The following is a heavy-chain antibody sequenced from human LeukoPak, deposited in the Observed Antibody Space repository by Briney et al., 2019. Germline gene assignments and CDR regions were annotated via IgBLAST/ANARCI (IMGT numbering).Heavy chain of an antibody. CDR1: GGSVSSGSYY. CDR2: IYYSGTT. V-gene: IGHV4-61*01. D-gene: IGHD5-12*01. CDR3: ARSVSGYDYYFDY. Sequence: PSETLSLTRTVSGGSVSSGSYYWSWIRQPPGKGLEWIGHIYYSGTTNYNPSLKSRVTISVDMSKNQFSLKLSSVTAADTAVYYCARSVSGYDYYFDYWGQGTLVTVSS. J-gene: IGHJ4*02.